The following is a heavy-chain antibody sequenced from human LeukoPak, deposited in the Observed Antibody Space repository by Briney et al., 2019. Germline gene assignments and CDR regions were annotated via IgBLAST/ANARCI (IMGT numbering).Heavy chain of an antibody. Sequence: ASVKVSCKASGYTFTGYYMHWVRQAPGQGLEWMGWISAYNGNTNYAQKLQGRVTMATDTSTSTAYMELRSLRSDDTAVYYCARVQVTTWYYYYYMDVWGKGTTVTVSS. J-gene: IGHJ6*03. CDR1: GYTFTGYY. CDR2: ISAYNGNT. V-gene: IGHV1-18*04. CDR3: ARVQVTTWYYYYYMDV. D-gene: IGHD4-17*01.